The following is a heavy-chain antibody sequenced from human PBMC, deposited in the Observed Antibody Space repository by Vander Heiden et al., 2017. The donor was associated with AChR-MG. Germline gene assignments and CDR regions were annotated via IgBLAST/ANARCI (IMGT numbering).Heavy chain of an antibody. D-gene: IGHD3-22*01. Sequence: QVQLQESGPGLVKPSETLSLTCTVSGGSISSYYWSWIRQPPGKGLEWIGYIYDSGSTNYNPSLKSRVTISVDTSKNQFSLKLSSVTAADTAVYYCARGDADSSGYPFDYYYYMDVWGKGTTVTVSS. CDR1: GGSISSYY. CDR2: IYDSGST. J-gene: IGHJ6*03. CDR3: ARGDADSSGYPFDYYYYMDV. V-gene: IGHV4-59*01.